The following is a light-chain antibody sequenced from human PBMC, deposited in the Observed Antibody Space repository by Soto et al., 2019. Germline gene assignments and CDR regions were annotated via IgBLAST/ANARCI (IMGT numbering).Light chain of an antibody. Sequence: QLVLTQPPSASAPLGASVTLTCTLSSGYSNYKVDWYQQRPGKGPRFVMRVGTGGIVGSKGDGIPDRFSVLGSGLNRYLTIKNIQEEDESDYHCGADHGSGSNFFVVFGGGTKLTVL. CDR2: VGTGGIVG. CDR1: SGYSNYK. CDR3: GADHGSGSNFFVV. V-gene: IGLV9-49*01. J-gene: IGLJ2*01.